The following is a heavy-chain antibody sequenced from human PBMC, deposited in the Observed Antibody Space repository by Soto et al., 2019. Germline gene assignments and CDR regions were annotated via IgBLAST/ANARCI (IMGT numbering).Heavy chain of an antibody. CDR2: IDPSDSYT. J-gene: IGHJ6*02. CDR1: GYSFTIYW. V-gene: IGHV5-10-1*01. CDR3: ARHVVVVPAAIQNYYYGMDV. D-gene: IGHD2-2*02. Sequence: GESLKISCKGSGYSFTIYWISWVRQMPGKGLEWMGRIDPSDSYTNYSPSFQGHVTISADKSISTAYLQWSSLKASDTAMYYCARHVVVVPAAIQNYYYGMDVWGQGTTVTVSS.